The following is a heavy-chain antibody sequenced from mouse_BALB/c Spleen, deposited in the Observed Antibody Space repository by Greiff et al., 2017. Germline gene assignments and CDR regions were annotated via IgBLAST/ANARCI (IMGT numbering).Heavy chain of an antibody. CDR3: AITTVKAPWFAY. D-gene: IGHD1-1*01. V-gene: IGHV1-67*01. CDR1: GYTFTDYA. CDR2: ISTYYGNT. Sequence: VQLVESGPELVRPGVSVKISCKGSGYTFTDYAMHWVKQSHAKSLEWIGVISTYYGNTNYNQKFKGKATMTVDKSSSTAYMELARLTSEDSAIYYCAITTVKAPWFAYWGQGTLVTVSA. J-gene: IGHJ3*01.